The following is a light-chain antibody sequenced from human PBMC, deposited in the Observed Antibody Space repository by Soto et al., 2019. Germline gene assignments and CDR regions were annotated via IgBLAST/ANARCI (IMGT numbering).Light chain of an antibody. Sequence: NFMLTQPHSVSESPGKTVTISCTRSSGNIASNDVQWYQQRPGSAPTTVIYENNQRPSGVPDRFSGSTDGSSNSASLTISGLQTEDEAHYYCQSYDSSTVVFGGGTKLTVL. CDR3: QSYDSSTVV. V-gene: IGLV6-57*04. J-gene: IGLJ2*01. CDR1: SGNIASND. CDR2: ENN.